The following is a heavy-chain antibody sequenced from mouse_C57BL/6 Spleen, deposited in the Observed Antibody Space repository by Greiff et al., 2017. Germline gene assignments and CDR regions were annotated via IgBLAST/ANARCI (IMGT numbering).Heavy chain of an antibody. J-gene: IGHJ3*01. CDR2: IDPSDSYT. CDR3: ARKGTFAY. Sequence: QVHVKQSGAELVKPGASVKLSCKASGYTFTSYWMQWVKQRPGQGLEWIGEIDPSDSYTNYNQKFKGKATLTVDTSSSTAYMQLSSLTSEDSAVYYCARKGTFAYWGQGTLVTVSA. V-gene: IGHV1-50*01. CDR1: GYTFTSYW.